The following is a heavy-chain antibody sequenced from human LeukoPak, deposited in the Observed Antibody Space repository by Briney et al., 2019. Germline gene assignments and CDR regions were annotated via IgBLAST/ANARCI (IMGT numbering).Heavy chain of an antibody. CDR1: GFRFHDYA. CDR2: ISHSSSTI. V-gene: IGHV3-11*01. D-gene: IGHD3-22*01. J-gene: IGHJ4*02. CDR3: ARDTDYDSSGATFDY. Sequence: PGGSLRLSCAASGFRFHDYAMTWVRQAPGKGLEWVSYISHSSSTIHYADSVKGRFTISRDNAKNSLYLQMNSLRAEDTAVYYCARDTDYDSSGATFDYWGQGTLVTVSS.